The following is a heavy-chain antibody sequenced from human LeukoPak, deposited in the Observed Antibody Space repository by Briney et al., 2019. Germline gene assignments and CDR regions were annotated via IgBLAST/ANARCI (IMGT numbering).Heavy chain of an antibody. J-gene: IGHJ5*02. CDR3: ARAWYDILTGYYKANWFDP. V-gene: IGHV4-39*07. Sequence: SETLSLTCTVSGGSISSSSYYWGWIRQPPGKGLEWIGSIYYSGSTYYNPSLKSRVTISVDTSKNQFSLKLGSVTAADTAVYYCARAWYDILTGYYKANWFDPWGQGTLVTVST. CDR2: IYYSGST. D-gene: IGHD3-9*01. CDR1: GGSISSSSYY.